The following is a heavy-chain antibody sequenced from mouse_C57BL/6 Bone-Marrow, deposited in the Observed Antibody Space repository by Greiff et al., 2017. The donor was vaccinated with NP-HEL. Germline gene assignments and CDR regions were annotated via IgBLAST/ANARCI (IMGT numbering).Heavy chain of an antibody. V-gene: IGHV1-66*01. CDR3: ARFYYYGSSYFYY. CDR1: GYSFTSYY. D-gene: IGHD1-1*01. J-gene: IGHJ2*01. Sequence: VQLQQSGPELVKPGASVKISCKASGYSFTSYYIHWVKQRPGQGLEWIGWIYPGSGNTKYNEKFKGKATLTADTSSSTAYMQLSSLTSEDSAVYYCARFYYYGSSYFYYWGQGTTLTVSS. CDR2: IYPGSGNT.